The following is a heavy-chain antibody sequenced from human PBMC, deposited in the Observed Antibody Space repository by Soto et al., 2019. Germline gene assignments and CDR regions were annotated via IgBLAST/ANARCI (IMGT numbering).Heavy chain of an antibody. D-gene: IGHD6-13*01. V-gene: IGHV4-59*01. CDR2: IYYSGST. CDR1: GGSISSYY. CDR3: AREKAAAAPPYYFDY. Sequence: QVQLQESGPGLVKPSETLSLTCTVSGGSISSYYWSWIRQPPGKGLEWIGYIYYSGSTNYNPSLKSRVTISVDTSKNQFSLKLSSVTAADTAVYYCAREKAAAAPPYYFDYWGQGTLVTVSS. J-gene: IGHJ4*02.